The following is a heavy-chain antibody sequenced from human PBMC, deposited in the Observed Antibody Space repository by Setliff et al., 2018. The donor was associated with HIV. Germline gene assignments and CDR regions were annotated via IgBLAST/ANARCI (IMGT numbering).Heavy chain of an antibody. J-gene: IGHJ3*02. CDR1: GASMSSGDYY. D-gene: IGHD3-10*01. V-gene: IGHV4-30-4*08. CDR2: IYYSGNS. Sequence: PSETLSLTCTVSGASMSSGDYYRSWIRQPPGKGLEWIGYIYYSGNSYYNPSLKSRVTLSVDTSKNQFSLKVNSVTAADTAVYYCAREVNIPVRGITDDTFDIWGQGTMVTVSS. CDR3: AREVNIPVRGITDDTFDI.